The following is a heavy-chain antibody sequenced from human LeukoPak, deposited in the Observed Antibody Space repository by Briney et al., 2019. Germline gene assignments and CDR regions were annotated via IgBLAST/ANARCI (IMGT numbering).Heavy chain of an antibody. CDR3: ARHPRAARPFDY. CDR2: IYTSGST. V-gene: IGHV4-4*07. D-gene: IGHD6-6*01. CDR1: GGSISSYY. Sequence: SETLSLTCTVSGGSISSYYWSWIRQPAGKGLQWIGVIYTSGSTNYNPSLKSRVTISVDTSKNQFSLNLSSVTATDTAVYYCARHPRAARPFDYWGQGTLVTVSS. J-gene: IGHJ4*02.